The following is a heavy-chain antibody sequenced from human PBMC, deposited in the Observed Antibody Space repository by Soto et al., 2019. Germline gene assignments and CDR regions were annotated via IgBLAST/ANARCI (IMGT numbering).Heavy chain of an antibody. CDR2: ISSSSSYT. CDR3: ARDLEAAAAPSDY. CDR1: GFTFSDYY. D-gene: IGHD6-13*01. V-gene: IGHV3-11*06. J-gene: IGHJ4*02. Sequence: QVQLVESGGGLVKPGGSLRLSCAASGFTFSDYYMSWIRQAPGKGLEWVSYISSSSSYTNYADSVKGRFTISRDNAKNSLYLQMNSLRAEDTDVYYCARDLEAAAAPSDYWGQGTLVTVSS.